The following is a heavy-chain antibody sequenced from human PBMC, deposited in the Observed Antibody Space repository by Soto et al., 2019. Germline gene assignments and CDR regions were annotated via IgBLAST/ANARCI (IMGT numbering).Heavy chain of an antibody. J-gene: IGHJ4*02. V-gene: IGHV3-21*06. CDR1: GFTFSYYA. Sequence: RRSLRLYCSASGFTFSYYALHWVRRAPGKGLEWVSSISGIRDYIRYADSVKGRFTISRDNAKTSLYLQMNSLTAEDTAVYYCAREGVHNYNEYYFDYWGQGTLVTVSS. CDR3: AREGVHNYNEYYFDY. D-gene: IGHD3-22*01. CDR2: ISGIRDYI.